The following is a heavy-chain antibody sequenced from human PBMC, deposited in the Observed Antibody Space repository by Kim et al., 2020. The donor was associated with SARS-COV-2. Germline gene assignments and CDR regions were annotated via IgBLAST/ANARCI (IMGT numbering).Heavy chain of an antibody. Sequence: GGSLRLSCAASGFTFSSYSMNWVRQAPGKGLEWVSSISSSSSYIYYADSVKGRFTISRDNAKNSLYLQMNSLRAEDTAVYYCARDPGAGNPDAFDIWGQGTMVTVSS. J-gene: IGHJ3*02. V-gene: IGHV3-21*01. CDR1: GFTFSSYS. CDR3: ARDPGAGNPDAFDI. D-gene: IGHD3-10*01. CDR2: ISSSSSYI.